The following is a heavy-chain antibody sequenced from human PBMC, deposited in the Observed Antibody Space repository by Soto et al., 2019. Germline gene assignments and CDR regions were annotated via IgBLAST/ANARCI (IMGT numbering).Heavy chain of an antibody. CDR3: ARDRRFWGSSTSVGGYDSFSC. CDR1: GYTLTELS. J-gene: IGHJ4*02. Sequence: ASVKVSCKVSGYTLTELSIHWVRQAPGKGLEWMGGFDPEDGETMYAQKFQGRVTMTEDTSTDTAYMELSSLRSEDTAVYYCARDRRFWGSSTSVGGYDSFSCWGQGTRVTVSS. CDR2: FDPEDGET. D-gene: IGHD2-2*01. V-gene: IGHV1-24*01.